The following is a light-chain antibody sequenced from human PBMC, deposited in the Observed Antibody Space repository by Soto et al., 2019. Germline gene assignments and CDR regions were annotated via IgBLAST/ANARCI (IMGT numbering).Light chain of an antibody. CDR3: QQHSNSPWT. CDR2: AVS. J-gene: IGKJ1*01. CDR1: QTISNNY. Sequence: EIVLTQSPGTLTLSPGESAALSCRASQTISNNYLVWYRQKPGQAPRLLIYAVSSRAAGIPDRFSGSGSGTDFALTIARLEPEDSAVYYCQQHSNSPWTFGQGTRVE. V-gene: IGKV3-20*01.